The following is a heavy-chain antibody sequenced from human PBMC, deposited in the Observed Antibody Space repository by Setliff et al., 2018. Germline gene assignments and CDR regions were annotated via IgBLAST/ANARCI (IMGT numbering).Heavy chain of an antibody. J-gene: IGHJ4*02. CDR1: SYTFTNYG. D-gene: IGHD2-15*01. CDR2: ITAYDGNT. CDR3: ARDRPEVVIDAARALFDY. V-gene: IGHV1-18*01. Sequence: ASVKVSCKTSSYTFTNYGINWVRQAPGRGLEWMGWITAYDGNTHYAQKFQGRVTMTTDTSTSTAYMELRSLRSDDTAVYYCARDRPEVVIDAARALFDYWGQGALVTVSS.